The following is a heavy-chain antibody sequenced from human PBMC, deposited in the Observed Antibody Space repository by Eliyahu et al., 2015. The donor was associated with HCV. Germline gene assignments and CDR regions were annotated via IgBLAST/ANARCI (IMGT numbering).Heavy chain of an antibody. V-gene: IGHV3-53*01. J-gene: IGHJ6*02. Sequence: EVQLVESGGGLIQPGGSLRLSCAASGFTVSXXXXXWVRQAPGKGLEWVSVIYSGGSTYYADSVKGRFTISRDNSKNTLYLQMNSLRAEDTAVYYCASTPGGLRFLEPHPAYGMDVWGQGTTVTVSS. CDR1: GFTVSXXX. CDR2: IYSGGST. CDR3: ASTPGGLRFLEPHPAYGMDV. D-gene: IGHD3-3*01.